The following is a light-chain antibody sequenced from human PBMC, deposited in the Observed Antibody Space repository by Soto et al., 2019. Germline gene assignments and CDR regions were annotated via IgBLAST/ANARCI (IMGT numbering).Light chain of an antibody. Sequence: EIVMTQSPATLSLSPWERATLSCRASQSVGSYLVWYQQKPGQAPRFLIYDASHRATGIPARFSGSGSGTDFTLTISSLEPEDFAVYYCQQRNTWPQITFGQGTRLEIK. J-gene: IGKJ5*01. CDR1: QSVGSY. CDR2: DAS. CDR3: QQRNTWPQIT. V-gene: IGKV3-11*01.